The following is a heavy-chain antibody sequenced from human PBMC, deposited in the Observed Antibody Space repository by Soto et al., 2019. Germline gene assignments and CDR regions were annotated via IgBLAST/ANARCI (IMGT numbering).Heavy chain of an antibody. J-gene: IGHJ4*02. CDR1: GYTFTGYY. D-gene: IGHD6-19*01. Sequence: ASVKVSCKASGYTFTGYYMHWVRQAPGQGLEWMGWINPNSGGTNYAQKFQGRVTITRDTSISTAYMELSRLRSDDTAVYYCARFLSEAVADPDYFDYWGQGTLVTVSS. V-gene: IGHV1-2*02. CDR2: INPNSGGT. CDR3: ARFLSEAVADPDYFDY.